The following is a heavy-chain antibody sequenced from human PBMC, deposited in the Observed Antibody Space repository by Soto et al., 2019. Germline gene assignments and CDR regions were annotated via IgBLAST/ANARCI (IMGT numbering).Heavy chain of an antibody. CDR2: INSDGSDT. CDR3: TTGPYSKVYYYYGMDV. J-gene: IGHJ6*02. Sequence: PGGSLRLSCAASGFTFSTFVMHWVRQVPGKGLVWVSRINSDGSDTRYADSMKGRFTISRDDSKNTLYLQMNSLKTEDTAVYYCTTGPYSKVYYYYGMDVWGQGTTVTVSS. D-gene: IGHD4-4*01. CDR1: GFTFSTFV. V-gene: IGHV3-74*01.